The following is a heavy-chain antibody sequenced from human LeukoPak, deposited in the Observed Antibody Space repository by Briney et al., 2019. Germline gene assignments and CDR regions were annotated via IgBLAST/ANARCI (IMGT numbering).Heavy chain of an antibody. CDR3: ARRPLTLSGNYAFNI. Sequence: PSETLSLTCAVYGGSFSGYYWSWIRQPPGKGLEWIGEINHSGSTNYNPSLKSRVTISVDTSKNQFSLKLSSVTAADTAVYYLARRPLTLSGNYAFNIWGQATMVTVSS. CDR1: GGSFSGYY. D-gene: IGHD4-23*01. J-gene: IGHJ3*02. CDR2: INHSGST. V-gene: IGHV4-34*01.